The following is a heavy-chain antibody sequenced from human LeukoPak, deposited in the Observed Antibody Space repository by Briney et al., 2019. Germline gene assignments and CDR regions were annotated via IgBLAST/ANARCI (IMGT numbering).Heavy chain of an antibody. Sequence: SETLSLTCAVYGGSFSGYYWSWIRQPPGKGLEWIGEINHSGSTNYNPSLKSRVTISVGTSKNQFSLKLSSVTAADTAVYYCARVVSAAPYYYYYYMDVWGKGTTVTVSS. CDR1: GGSFSGYY. D-gene: IGHD2-2*01. V-gene: IGHV4-34*01. J-gene: IGHJ6*03. CDR3: ARVVSAAPYYYYYYMDV. CDR2: INHSGST.